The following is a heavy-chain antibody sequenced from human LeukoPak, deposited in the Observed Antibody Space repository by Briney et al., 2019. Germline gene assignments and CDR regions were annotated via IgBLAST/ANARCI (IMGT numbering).Heavy chain of an antibody. CDR3: ARGEEEGY. CDR2: ISSSSSYI. Sequence: PGGSLRLSCAASGFTFSSYWMTWVRQAPGKGLEWVSSISSSSSYIYYADSVKGRFTISRDNAKNSLYLQMNSLRAGDTAVYYCARGEEEGYWGQGTLVTVSS. V-gene: IGHV3-21*01. CDR1: GFTFSSYW. J-gene: IGHJ4*02.